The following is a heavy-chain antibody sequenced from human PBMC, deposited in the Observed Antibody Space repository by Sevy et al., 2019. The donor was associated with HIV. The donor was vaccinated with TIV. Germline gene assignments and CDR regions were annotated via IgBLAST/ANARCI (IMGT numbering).Heavy chain of an antibody. CDR1: GGSISSSNW. CDR3: ARGGGGYCSSTSCHVDY. Sequence: SETLSLTCAVSGGSISSSNWWNWVRQPPGKGLEWIGEIYHSGSTNRNPSLKSRVTISLDKSKNQFSLKLSSVTAADTAVYCCARGGGGYCSSTSCHVDYWGQGTLVTVSS. CDR2: IYHSGST. D-gene: IGHD2-2*03. V-gene: IGHV4-4*01. J-gene: IGHJ4*02.